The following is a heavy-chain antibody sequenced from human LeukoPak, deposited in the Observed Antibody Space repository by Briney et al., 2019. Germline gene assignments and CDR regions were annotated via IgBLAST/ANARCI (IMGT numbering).Heavy chain of an antibody. V-gene: IGHV3-53*01. CDR2: IYSGGST. D-gene: IGHD5-18*01. CDR1: GFTVSSNY. Sequence: PGRSLRLSCAASGFTVSSNYMSWVRQAPGKGLEWVSLIYSGGSTYYADSVKGRFTISRDNSKNTLYLQMNSLRAEDTAVYYCARGLPGYNCGSDYWGQGTLVTVSS. CDR3: ARGLPGYNCGSDY. J-gene: IGHJ4*02.